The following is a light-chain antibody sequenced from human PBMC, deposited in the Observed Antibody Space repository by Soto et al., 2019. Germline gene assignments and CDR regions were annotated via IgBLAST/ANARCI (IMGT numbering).Light chain of an antibody. Sequence: DIQMTQSPSSLSASVGDRVIITCRTSQSISNYLNWYQHKPGKAPKVLISAASKLQSGVPSRFSGSGSGTVFTLTISSLQPEDFATYFCQQSYTLSPLTFGGGTKVDIK. CDR1: QSISNY. CDR2: AAS. V-gene: IGKV1-39*01. CDR3: QQSYTLSPLT. J-gene: IGKJ4*01.